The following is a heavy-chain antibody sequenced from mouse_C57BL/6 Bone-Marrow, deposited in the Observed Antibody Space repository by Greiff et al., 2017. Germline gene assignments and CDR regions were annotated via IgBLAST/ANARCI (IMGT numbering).Heavy chain of an antibody. CDR1: GFTFSSYG. CDR2: ISSGGSYT. Sequence: EVKLMESGGDLVKPGGSLKLSCAASGFTFSSYGMSWVRQTPDKRLEWVATISSGGSYTYYPDSVKGRFTISRDNAKNTLYLQMSSLKSEDTAMYYCATLYGNYPSWFAYWGQGTLVTVSA. J-gene: IGHJ3*01. V-gene: IGHV5-6*01. CDR3: ATLYGNYPSWFAY. D-gene: IGHD2-1*01.